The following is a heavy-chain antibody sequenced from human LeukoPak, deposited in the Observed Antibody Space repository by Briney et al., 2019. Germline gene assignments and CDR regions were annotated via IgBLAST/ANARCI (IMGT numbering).Heavy chain of an antibody. D-gene: IGHD3-9*01. CDR2: INWNGGST. V-gene: IGHV3-20*04. CDR3: ARDRQYDILTGYPDHYYYYMDV. J-gene: IGHJ6*03. CDR1: GFTFDDYG. Sequence: GGSLRLSCAASGFTFDDYGMSWVRQAPGKGLEWVSGINWNGGSTGYADSVKGRFTISRDNAENSLYLQMNSPRAEDTALYYCARDRQYDILTGYPDHYYYYMDVWGKGTTVTVSS.